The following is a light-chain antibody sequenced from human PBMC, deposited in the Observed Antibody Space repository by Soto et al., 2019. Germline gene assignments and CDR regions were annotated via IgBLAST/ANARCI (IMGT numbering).Light chain of an antibody. CDR1: SSNIGTNA. V-gene: IGLV1-44*01. J-gene: IGLJ1*01. Sequence: QSVLTQPPSASGTPGQRVTISCSGGSSNIGTNAVNWYQQLPGTAPKLLIYNNNHRPSGVPDRFSGSKSGTSASLAISGLQSEDEADYYCEACDDSLNGYVFGTGTKLTVL. CDR2: NNN. CDR3: EACDDSLNGYV.